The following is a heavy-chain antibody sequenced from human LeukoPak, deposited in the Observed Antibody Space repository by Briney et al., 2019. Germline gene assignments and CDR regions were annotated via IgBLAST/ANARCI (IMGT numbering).Heavy chain of an antibody. J-gene: IGHJ4*01. CDR3: AKDKARAADYYFDY. CDR1: GFTVSSNY. CDR2: IYSGGST. V-gene: IGHV3-53*05. D-gene: IGHD6-13*01. Sequence: GSLRLSCAASGFTVSSNYMSWVRQAPGKGLEWVSVIYSGGSTYYADSVKGRFTISRDNSKNTLYLQMNSLRPEDTAVYYCAKDKARAADYYFDYWGHGTLVTVSS.